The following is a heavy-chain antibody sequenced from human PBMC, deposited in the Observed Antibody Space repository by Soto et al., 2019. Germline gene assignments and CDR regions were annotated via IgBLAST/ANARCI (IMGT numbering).Heavy chain of an antibody. Sequence: EVQLVESGGGLIQPGGSLRLSCAASGFTVSSNYISWVRQAPGKGLEWVSVIYSGGSTYYADSVQGRFTISRDNSKNTLYLQMNSLRAEDTAVYYCARETFCVSSSCSVRYGIDVWGQGTTVTVSS. V-gene: IGHV3-53*01. CDR2: IYSGGST. D-gene: IGHD2-2*01. CDR3: ARETFCVSSSCSVRYGIDV. CDR1: GFTVSSNY. J-gene: IGHJ6*02.